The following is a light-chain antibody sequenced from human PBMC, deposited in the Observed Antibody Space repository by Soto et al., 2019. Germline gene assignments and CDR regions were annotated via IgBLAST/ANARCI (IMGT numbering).Light chain of an antibody. CDR1: QSVSSN. CDR3: QQYHNSPPT. V-gene: IGKV3-15*01. CDR2: GAS. Sequence: EIVMTQSPATLSVSPGERATLSCRASQSVSSNLAWYQQKPGQAPRLLIYGASTRATGIPARFSGSGSGTEFTLTISSLEPEDFAVYYCQQYHNSPPTFGQGTKVDNK. J-gene: IGKJ1*01.